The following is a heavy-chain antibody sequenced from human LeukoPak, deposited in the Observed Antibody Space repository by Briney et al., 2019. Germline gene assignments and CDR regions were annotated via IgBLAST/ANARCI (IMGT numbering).Heavy chain of an antibody. J-gene: IGHJ5*02. Sequence: ASVKVSCKASGGTFSSYAISWVRQAPGQGLEWMGRIIPILGIANYAQKFQGRVTITADKSTSTAYMELSSLRSEDTAVYYCARDSFGGSFGRDNWFDPWGQGTLVTVSS. CDR3: ARDSFGGSFGRDNWFDP. V-gene: IGHV1-69*04. CDR2: IIPILGIA. CDR1: GGTFSSYA. D-gene: IGHD1-26*01.